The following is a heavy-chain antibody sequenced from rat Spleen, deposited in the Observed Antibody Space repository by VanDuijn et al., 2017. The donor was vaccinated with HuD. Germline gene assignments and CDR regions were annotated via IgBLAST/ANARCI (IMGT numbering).Heavy chain of an antibody. D-gene: IGHD1-10*01. CDR1: GYSITNNY. CDR2: ISYSNST. Sequence: DVQLQESGPGLVKPSQSLSLTCSVTGYSITNNYWGWIRKFPGNKMEWIGHISYSNSTNYNPSLKSRISITRDTSKNQFFLQFNSVTTEDTATYFCARYRATIDWYFDFWGPGTMVTVSS. CDR3: ARYRATIDWYFDF. J-gene: IGHJ1*01. V-gene: IGHV3-1*01.